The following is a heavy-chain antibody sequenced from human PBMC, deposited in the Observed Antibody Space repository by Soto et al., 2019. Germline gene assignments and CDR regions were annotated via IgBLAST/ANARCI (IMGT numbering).Heavy chain of an antibody. J-gene: IGHJ6*02. CDR3: AXGRGDGYNYYYYYGMDV. Sequence: SETLSLTCAVYGGSFSCYYWSWIRQPPGKGLEWIGEINHSGSTNYNPSLKSRVTISVDTSKNQFSLKLSSVTAADTAVYYCAXGRGDGYNYYYYYGMDVWGQGTTVTVSS. CDR1: GGSFSCYY. D-gene: IGHD5-12*01. CDR2: INHSGST. V-gene: IGHV4-34*01.